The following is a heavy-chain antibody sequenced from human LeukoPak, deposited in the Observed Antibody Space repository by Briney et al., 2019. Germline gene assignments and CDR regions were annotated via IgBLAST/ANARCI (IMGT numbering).Heavy chain of an antibody. Sequence: SVKVSCKASGGTFSSYAISWVRQAPGQGLEWMGGIIPIFGTANYAQKLQGRVTITADESTSTAYMELSSLRSEDTAVYYCARDYYDSSGLLWYYGMDVWGQGTTVTVSS. CDR1: GGTFSSYA. CDR3: ARDYYDSSGLLWYYGMDV. D-gene: IGHD3-22*01. J-gene: IGHJ6*02. V-gene: IGHV1-69*13. CDR2: IIPIFGTA.